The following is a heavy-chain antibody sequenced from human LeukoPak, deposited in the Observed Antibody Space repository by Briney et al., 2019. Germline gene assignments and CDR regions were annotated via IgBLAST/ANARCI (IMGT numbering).Heavy chain of an antibody. J-gene: IGHJ5*02. D-gene: IGHD6-6*01. CDR2: IYYSGGT. CDR3: ARWQYTISSGWFDP. Sequence: SETLSLTCTLSGGYISSRYWSWIRQPPGKGLEWIVSIYYSGGTNYNPSLQGRVSISVDTSKIQFSLKLSSVTAADTAVYYCARWQYTISSGWFDPWGQGTLVTVSS. CDR1: GGYISSRY. V-gene: IGHV4-59*08.